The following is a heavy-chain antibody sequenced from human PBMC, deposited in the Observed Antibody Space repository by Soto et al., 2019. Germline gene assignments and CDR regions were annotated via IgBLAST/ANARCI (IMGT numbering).Heavy chain of an antibody. D-gene: IGHD6-19*01. CDR3: ARGISGSYGFDF. CDR1: GFTFTDYC. Sequence: EVQLLESGGGLVQPGGSLRLSCAASGFTFTDYCIHWVRQVPGQGLVWVSRINGGGSSPNYADSVRGRFTISRDNAKNKVNLHMNSLRAADTAVCYCARGISGSYGFDFWGQGTLVTVSS. CDR2: INGGGSSP. J-gene: IGHJ4*02. V-gene: IGHV3-74*01.